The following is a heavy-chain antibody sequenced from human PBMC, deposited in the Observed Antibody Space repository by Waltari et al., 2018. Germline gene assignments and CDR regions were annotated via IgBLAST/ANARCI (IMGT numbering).Heavy chain of an antibody. CDR1: GGSISSYY. CDR3: ASTPYYYVSSGYYFDY. V-gene: IGHV4-59*01. CDR2: IDYSGST. D-gene: IGHD3-22*01. J-gene: IGHJ4*02. Sequence: QVQLQESGPGLVKPSETLSLTCTVSGGSISSYYWSWIRQPPGKGLEWIGYIDYSGSTNYNPSLKSRVTIPVDTSKNQFSLKLSSVTAADTAVYYCASTPYYYVSSGYYFDYWGQGTLVIVSS.